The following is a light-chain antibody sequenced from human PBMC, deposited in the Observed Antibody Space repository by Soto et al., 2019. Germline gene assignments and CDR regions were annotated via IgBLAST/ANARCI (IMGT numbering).Light chain of an antibody. Sequence: QSALTQPPSVSGAPGQRVTLSCTGSSSNIGAGYDVHWYQQVPGAAPKLLISGYYNRPSGVPDRFSGSKSGTSASLAIAGLQAEDEADYYGQSYDLSLTYVFGTGTKVTVL. CDR1: SSNIGAGYD. J-gene: IGLJ1*01. CDR3: QSYDLSLTYV. CDR2: GYY. V-gene: IGLV1-40*01.